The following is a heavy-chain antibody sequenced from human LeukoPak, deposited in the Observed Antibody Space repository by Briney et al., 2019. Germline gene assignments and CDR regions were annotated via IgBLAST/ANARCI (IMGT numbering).Heavy chain of an antibody. Sequence: GGSLRLSCAASGFTFSVYSMSWVRQAPGKGLEWVSVIYSGGSTYYADSVKGRFTISRDNSKNTLYLQMNSLRAEDTAVYYCATYMVRTDAYYDWGQGTLVTVSS. CDR3: ATYMVRTDAYYD. J-gene: IGHJ4*02. D-gene: IGHD3-10*01. V-gene: IGHV3-53*01. CDR1: GFTFSVYS. CDR2: IYSGGST.